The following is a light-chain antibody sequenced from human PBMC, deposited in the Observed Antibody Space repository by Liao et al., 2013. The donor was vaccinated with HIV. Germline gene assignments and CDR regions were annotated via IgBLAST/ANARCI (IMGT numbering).Light chain of an antibody. CDR3: HVWDSSSDQSV. V-gene: IGLV3-21*04. Sequence: SYVLTQPPSVSVAPGKTARITCGGNNIGSKSVHWYQQKPGQAPVLVIYYDSDRPSGIPERFSGSNSGNTATLTISRVEAGDEADYYCHVWDSSSDQSVFGGGTKLTVL. CDR1: NIGSKS. CDR2: YDS. J-gene: IGLJ3*02.